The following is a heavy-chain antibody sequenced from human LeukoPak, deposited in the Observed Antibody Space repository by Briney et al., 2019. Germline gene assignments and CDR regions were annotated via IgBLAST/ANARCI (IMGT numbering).Heavy chain of an antibody. CDR2: INPLRGDT. J-gene: IGHJ4*02. V-gene: IGHV1-2*02. CDR1: GYTFTDYY. Sequence: ASVKVSCKPSGYTFTDYYIHWVRQAPALGLDCTGWINPLRGDTDSAQSFKGRVTLTRETSISTAYMELSSLKSDDTAAYYCARDQAPSGSYYHFDSWGQGTLVTVSS. D-gene: IGHD3-10*01. CDR3: ARDQAPSGSYYHFDS.